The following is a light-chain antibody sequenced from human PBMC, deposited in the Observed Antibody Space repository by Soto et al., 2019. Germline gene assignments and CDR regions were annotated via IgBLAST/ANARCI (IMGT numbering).Light chain of an antibody. CDR1: QSVSSN. J-gene: IGKJ1*01. V-gene: IGKV3-15*01. Sequence: EIVKTQSPATLSVSPGERATLSCRASQSVSSNLAWYQQKPGQAPRLLIYGASTRATGIPARFSGSGSGTEFTRTISGLQSEDFAVYYCQQYNNWPPMAFGQGTKVEIK. CDR3: QQYNNWPPMA. CDR2: GAS.